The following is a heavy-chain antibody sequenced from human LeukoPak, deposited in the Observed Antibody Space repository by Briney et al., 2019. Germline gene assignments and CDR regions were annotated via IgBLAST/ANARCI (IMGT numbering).Heavy chain of an antibody. CDR3: ARGGQPQYCGGDCYYFDY. CDR1: GGSFSGYY. Sequence: PSETLSLTCAVYGGSFSGYYWSWIRQPPGKGLEWIGEINHSGSTNYNPSLKSRVTISVDTSKNKFSLKLSSVTAADTAVYYCARGGQPQYCGGDCYYFDYWGQGTLVTVSS. D-gene: IGHD2-21*02. V-gene: IGHV4-34*01. J-gene: IGHJ4*02. CDR2: INHSGST.